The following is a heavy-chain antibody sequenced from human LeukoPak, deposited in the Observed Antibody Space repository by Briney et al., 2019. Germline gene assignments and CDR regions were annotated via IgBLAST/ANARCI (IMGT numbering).Heavy chain of an antibody. D-gene: IGHD6-13*01. CDR1: GYTFTSYG. Sequence: ASVKVSCKASGYTFTSYGISWVRQAPGQGVEWMGWISAYNDNTNYAQKLKGKVSMTTNTATSTAYMEMRSLRSDDTAVYYCARDRQQQLVHHDAFDIWGQGTMVTVSS. CDR3: ARDRQQQLVHHDAFDI. V-gene: IGHV1-18*01. J-gene: IGHJ3*02. CDR2: ISAYNDNT.